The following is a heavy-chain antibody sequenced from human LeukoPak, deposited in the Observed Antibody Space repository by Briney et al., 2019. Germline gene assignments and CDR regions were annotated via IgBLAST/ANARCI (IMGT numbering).Heavy chain of an antibody. CDR3: ARDDAAMVLFDY. CDR1: GFTFSSYG. CDR2: IWYDGSNK. D-gene: IGHD5-18*01. J-gene: IGHJ4*02. Sequence: RGSLRLSCAASGFTFSSYGMHWVRQAPGKGLEWVAVIWYDGSNKYYADSVKGRFTISRDNSKNTLYLQMNSLRAEDTAVYYCARDDAAMVLFDYWGQGTLVTVSS. V-gene: IGHV3-33*01.